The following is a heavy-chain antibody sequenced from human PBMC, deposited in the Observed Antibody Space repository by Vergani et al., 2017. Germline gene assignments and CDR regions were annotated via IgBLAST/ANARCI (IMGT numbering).Heavy chain of an antibody. Sequence: QVQLVQSGAEVKKPGSSVKVSCKASGGTFSSYAISWVRQAPGQGLEWMGGIIPIFGTANYAQKFQGRVTITADESTSTAYMELSSLRSEDTAVYYCARVKTTVTTQDRHYYCYYYMDVWGKGTTVTVSS. D-gene: IGHD4-17*01. CDR3: ARVKTTVTTQDRHYYCYYYMDV. CDR2: IIPIFGTA. CDR1: GGTFSSYA. J-gene: IGHJ6*03. V-gene: IGHV1-69*01.